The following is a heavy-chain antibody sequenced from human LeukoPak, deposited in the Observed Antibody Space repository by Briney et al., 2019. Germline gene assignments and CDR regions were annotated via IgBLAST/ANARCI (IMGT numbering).Heavy chain of an antibody. Sequence: ASVKVSCKASGYSFTGHYMHWVRQAPGQGLEWMGWINPKSGGTNYAQKFQGRVTMTRDMSTTTDYMELSSLRSEDTAVYYCARDNSVGDVAWWFDPWGQGTLVTVSS. V-gene: IGHV1-2*02. J-gene: IGHJ5*02. CDR1: GYSFTGHY. CDR2: INPKSGGT. D-gene: IGHD1-26*01. CDR3: ARDNSVGDVAWWFDP.